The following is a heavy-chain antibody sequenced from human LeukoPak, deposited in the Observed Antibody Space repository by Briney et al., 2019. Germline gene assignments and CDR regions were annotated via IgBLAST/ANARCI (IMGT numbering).Heavy chain of an antibody. D-gene: IGHD2-15*01. Sequence: SSETLSLTCTVSGGSISSYYWSWIRQPPGKGLEWIGSIYYSGSTYYNPSLKSRVTISVDTSKNQFSLKLSSVTAADTAVYYCARHPYSRYCSGGSCYFVDYWGQGTLVTVSS. CDR1: GGSISSYY. CDR2: IYYSGST. CDR3: ARHPYSRYCSGGSCYFVDY. J-gene: IGHJ4*02. V-gene: IGHV4-59*05.